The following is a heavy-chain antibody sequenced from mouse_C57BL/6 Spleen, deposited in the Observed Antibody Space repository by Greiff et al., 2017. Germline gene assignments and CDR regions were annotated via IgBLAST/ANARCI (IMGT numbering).Heavy chain of an antibody. V-gene: IGHV7-1*01. D-gene: IGHD1-1*01. Sequence: EVQGVESGGGLVQSGRSLRLSCATSGFTFSDFYMEWVRQAPGKGLEWIAASRNKANDYTTEYSASVKGRFIVSRDTSQSILYLQMNALRAEDTAIYYCARGSYGSSYEYYFDYWGQGTTLTVSS. J-gene: IGHJ2*01. CDR2: SRNKANDYTT. CDR3: ARGSYGSSYEYYFDY. CDR1: GFTFSDFY.